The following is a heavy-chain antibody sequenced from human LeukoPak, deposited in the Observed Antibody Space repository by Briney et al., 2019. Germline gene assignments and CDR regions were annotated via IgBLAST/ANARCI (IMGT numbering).Heavy chain of an antibody. J-gene: IGHJ3*02. Sequence: GGSLRLSCAASGFTFDDYGMSWVRQAPGKGLEWVSGINWNGGSTGYADSVKGRFTISRDNAKNSLYLQMNSLRAEDTALYHCARGKDYYGSGSYGAFDIWGQGTMVTVSS. CDR2: INWNGGST. CDR3: ARGKDYYGSGSYGAFDI. CDR1: GFTFDDYG. V-gene: IGHV3-20*01. D-gene: IGHD3-10*01.